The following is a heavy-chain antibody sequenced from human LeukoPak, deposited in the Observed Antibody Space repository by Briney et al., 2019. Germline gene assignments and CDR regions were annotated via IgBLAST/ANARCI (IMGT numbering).Heavy chain of an antibody. V-gene: IGHV4-39*01. CDR2: IYYSGST. CDR1: GGSISSSDFY. J-gene: IGHJ4*02. CDR3: ARQSYDAGSYSVLDH. Sequence: SETLSLTCTVSGGSISSSDFYWGWIRQPPGKGLEWIGSIYYSGSTYYNPSLKSRVTISVDTSKNQFSLKLSSVTAADTAVYYCARQSYDAGSYSVLDHWGQGTLVSVSS. D-gene: IGHD3-10*01.